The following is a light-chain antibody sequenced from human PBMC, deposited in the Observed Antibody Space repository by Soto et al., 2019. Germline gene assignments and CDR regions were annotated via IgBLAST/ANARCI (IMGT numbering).Light chain of an antibody. CDR3: QQFHNWPRT. Sequence: EIVMTQSPATMSVSPGERATLSCRASQSMRSNVAWYQQKPGQAPRLXIYGASTRAAGIPARFSGSGSGTDFTLTITSLQPEDFAVYYCQQFHNWPRTFGQGTKVDIK. V-gene: IGKV3D-15*01. J-gene: IGKJ1*01. CDR2: GAS. CDR1: QSMRSN.